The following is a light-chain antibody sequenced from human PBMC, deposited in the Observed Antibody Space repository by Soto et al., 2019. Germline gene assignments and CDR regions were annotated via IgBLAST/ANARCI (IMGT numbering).Light chain of an antibody. CDR1: ESVGIH. Sequence: EVVVTQSPATLSVSPGERATLSRRASESVGIHLAWYHQKPGQAPKLLIFDASTRATGVPARFSGSGSGTEFTLTVSSLQSEDIAVYFCQQYNTWPPITFGQGTRLEIK. CDR2: DAS. V-gene: IGKV3-15*01. CDR3: QQYNTWPPIT. J-gene: IGKJ5*01.